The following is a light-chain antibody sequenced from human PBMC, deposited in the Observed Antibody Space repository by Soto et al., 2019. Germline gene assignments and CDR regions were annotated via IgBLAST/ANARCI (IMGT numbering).Light chain of an antibody. V-gene: IGKV3-20*01. CDR3: QQYGSSPYT. CDR2: GAS. J-gene: IGKJ2*01. CDR1: QSVSSSY. Sequence: EIGLTQSPGTLSLSPGERATLSCRASQSVSSSYLAWYQQKPGQAPRLLIYGASSRGTGIPDRFSGSGSGTDFTLTISRLEPEDFAVYYCQQYGSSPYTFGQGTKLEIK.